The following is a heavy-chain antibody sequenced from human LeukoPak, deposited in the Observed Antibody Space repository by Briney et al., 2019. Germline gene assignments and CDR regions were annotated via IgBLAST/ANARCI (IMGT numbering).Heavy chain of an antibody. V-gene: IGHV3-30-3*01. CDR1: GGSFSGYY. Sequence: LSLACAVYGGSFSGYYWSWIRQPPGKGLEWVAVISYDGSNKYYADSVKGRFTISRDNSKNTLYLQMNSLRAEDTAVYYCARDHLLGGYQYPYFDYWGQGTLVTVSS. CDR2: ISYDGSNK. CDR3: ARDHLLGGYQYPYFDY. D-gene: IGHD5-12*01. J-gene: IGHJ4*02.